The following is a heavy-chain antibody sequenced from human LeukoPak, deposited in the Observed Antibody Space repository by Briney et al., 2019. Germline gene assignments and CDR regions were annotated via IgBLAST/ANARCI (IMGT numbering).Heavy chain of an antibody. Sequence: AAVKVSCKASGYTFTSYAMNWVRQAPGQGLEWVGWINTNTGNPTSAQGFTGRFVFSLDTSVSTAYLQISSLKAEDTAVYSCARGYGNFDYWGQGTLVTVSS. CDR2: INTNTGNP. CDR3: ARGYGNFDY. V-gene: IGHV7-4-1*02. CDR1: GYTFTSYA. D-gene: IGHD4-17*01. J-gene: IGHJ4*02.